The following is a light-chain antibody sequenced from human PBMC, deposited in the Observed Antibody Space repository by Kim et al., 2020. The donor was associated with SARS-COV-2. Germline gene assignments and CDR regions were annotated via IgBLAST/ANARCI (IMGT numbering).Light chain of an antibody. J-gene: IGKJ4*01. Sequence: DIMMTQSPDSLAVSLGERATINCKSSQSVLYSSNNKNYLAWYQQKPGQPPKLLIYWASTRESGVPDRFSGSGSGTDFTLTISSLQAEDVAVYYCQQYYSTPQTFGGGTKVDIK. CDR3: QQYYSTPQT. V-gene: IGKV4-1*01. CDR2: WAS. CDR1: QSVLYSSNNKNY.